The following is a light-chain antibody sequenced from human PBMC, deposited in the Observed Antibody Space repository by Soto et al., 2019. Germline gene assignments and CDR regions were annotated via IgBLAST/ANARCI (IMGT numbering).Light chain of an antibody. CDR2: DVS. CDR3: QQYNNWPLT. V-gene: IGKV3-11*01. CDR1: QSVSSY. Sequence: EIVLTQSPSTLSLSPWERATLSFRASQSVSSYLGWYQQKPGQAPRLLIYDVSDRATGIPARFSGSGFGTDFTLTISSLQSEDFAVYYCQQYNNWPLTFGGGTKVDI. J-gene: IGKJ4*01.